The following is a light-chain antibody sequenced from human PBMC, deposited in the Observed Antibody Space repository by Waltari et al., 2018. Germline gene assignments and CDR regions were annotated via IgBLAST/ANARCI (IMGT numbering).Light chain of an antibody. J-gene: IGKJ1*01. CDR3: QHYLRLPVT. Sequence: EIVLTQSPGTLSLSLGERATVSCRASQSVSRALAWYQQKPGQAPRLLIYGASTRATGIPDRFSGSGSGTDFRLNISRLEPDDFAVYFCQHYLRLPVTFGQGTTVEI. CDR2: GAS. V-gene: IGKV3-20*01. CDR1: QSVSRA.